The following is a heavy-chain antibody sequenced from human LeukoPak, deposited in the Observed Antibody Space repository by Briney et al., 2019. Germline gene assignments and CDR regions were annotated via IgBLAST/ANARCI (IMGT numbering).Heavy chain of an antibody. CDR1: GDNVSSNSAT. J-gene: IGHJ4*02. CDR3: ARAQGVLNS. V-gene: IGHV6-1*01. CDR2: TYYRSMWYN. D-gene: IGHD3-16*01. Sequence: SQTLSLTCAISGDNVSSNSATWNWIRQSPSRGLEWLVRTYYRSMWYNDYAVSVNGRITIIPDTSENQFSLQLNSVTPEDTAVYYWARAQGVLNSWGQGTLVTVSS.